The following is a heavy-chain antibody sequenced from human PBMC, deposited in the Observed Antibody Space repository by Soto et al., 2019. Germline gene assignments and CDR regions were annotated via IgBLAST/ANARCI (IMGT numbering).Heavy chain of an antibody. CDR1: GGSFGDYY. V-gene: IGHV4-34*01. Sequence: SETLSLTCAVYGGSFGDYYWSWIRQPPGQGLEWIGEIYHSAATNFNPSLESRVAMSVDTSKNHLPLKLTSVTAAETAVYFCARRRREVTKVFPDYDANTPPPLVPVSPGPFDFWGLGTLVTFSS. CDR3: ARRRREVTKVFPDYDANTPPPLVPVSPGPFDF. J-gene: IGHJ4*02. D-gene: IGHD4-17*01. CDR2: IYHSAAT.